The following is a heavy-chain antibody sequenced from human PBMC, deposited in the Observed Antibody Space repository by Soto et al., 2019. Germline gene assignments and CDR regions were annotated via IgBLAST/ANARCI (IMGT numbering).Heavy chain of an antibody. CDR1: GGSIRNYY. D-gene: IGHD4-4*01. CDR3: AREGLTTGSGVDV. J-gene: IGHJ6*02. CDR2: IYASGST. Sequence: TSETLSLTCTVSGGSIRNYYWSWIRQPAGERLEWIGRIYASGSTNHNPSLKSRVSMSVGTSRNQFSLRLYFVTAADTAVYYCAREGLTTGSGVDVWGQGTTVTVSS. V-gene: IGHV4-4*07.